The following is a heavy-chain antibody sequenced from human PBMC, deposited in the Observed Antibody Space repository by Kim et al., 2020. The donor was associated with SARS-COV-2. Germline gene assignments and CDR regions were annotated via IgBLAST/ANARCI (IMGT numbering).Heavy chain of an antibody. Sequence: GGSLRLSCAASGFTFSSYGMHWVRQAPGKGLEWVAVISYDGSNKYYADSVKGRFTISRDNSKNSLYLQMNSLRAEDTAVYYCAKEGLSYYNIPGHYFDYWGQGTLVTVSS. CDR2: ISYDGSNK. CDR1: GFTFSSYG. J-gene: IGHJ4*02. CDR3: AKEGLSYYNIPGHYFDY. V-gene: IGHV3-30*18. D-gene: IGHD3-9*01.